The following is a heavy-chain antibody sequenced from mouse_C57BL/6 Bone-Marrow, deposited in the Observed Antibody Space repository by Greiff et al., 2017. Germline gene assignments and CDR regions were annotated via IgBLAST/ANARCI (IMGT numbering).Heavy chain of an antibody. CDR3: ARGCLRGDAMDY. V-gene: IGHV5-16*01. CDR2: INYDGSCT. CDR1: GFTFSGYY. J-gene: IGHJ4*01. D-gene: IGHD1-1*01. Sequence: EVQLVESEGGLVQPGSSMTLSCTASGFTFSGYYMAWVRQVPEKGLEWVANINYDGSCTYYPDSLKSRFIISSANAKNILYLQMSSLKSEDAATYYCARGCLRGDAMDYGGQGTSVTVSS.